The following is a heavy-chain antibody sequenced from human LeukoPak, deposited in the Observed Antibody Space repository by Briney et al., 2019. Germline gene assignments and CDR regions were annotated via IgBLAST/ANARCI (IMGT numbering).Heavy chain of an antibody. CDR3: ARDGSGRKYGMDV. D-gene: IGHD3-10*01. J-gene: IGHJ6*02. Sequence: ASVKVSCTSSGYTFTSYAINWVRQAPGQGLEWMGIINPSGGSTSYAQKFQGRVTMTRDTSTSTVYMELSSLRSEDTAVYYCARDGSGRKYGMDVWGQGTTVTVSS. V-gene: IGHV1-46*01. CDR2: INPSGGST. CDR1: GYTFTSYA.